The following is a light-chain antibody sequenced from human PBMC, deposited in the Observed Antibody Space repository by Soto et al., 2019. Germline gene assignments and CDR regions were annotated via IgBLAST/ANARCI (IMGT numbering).Light chain of an antibody. V-gene: IGLV2-14*01. CDR2: EVS. Sequence: QSVLTQPASVSGSPGQSITISCTGTSSDVGGYNYVSWYQQHPGKAPKLMIYEVSNRPSGVSNRFSGSKSGNTASLTVSGLQAEDEANYYCSSYAGSNNFDIFGGGTKLTVL. CDR3: SSYAGSNNFDI. J-gene: IGLJ2*01. CDR1: SSDVGGYNY.